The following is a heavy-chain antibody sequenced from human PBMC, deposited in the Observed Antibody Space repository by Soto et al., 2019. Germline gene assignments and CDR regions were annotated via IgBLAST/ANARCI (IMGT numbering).Heavy chain of an antibody. Sequence: EVQLLESGGGLVQPGGSLRLSCAASGFTFSSYVMSWVRQAPGKGLEWVSAISGSGGSTYYADSVKGRFTISRDNSKNTLYLQMNSLRAEDTAVYYCAKTREVVTSSWGGLYYYYGMDVWGQGTTVTVSS. CDR3: AKTREVVTSSWGGLYYYYGMDV. CDR1: GFTFSSYV. V-gene: IGHV3-23*01. CDR2: ISGSGGST. J-gene: IGHJ6*02. D-gene: IGHD3-22*01.